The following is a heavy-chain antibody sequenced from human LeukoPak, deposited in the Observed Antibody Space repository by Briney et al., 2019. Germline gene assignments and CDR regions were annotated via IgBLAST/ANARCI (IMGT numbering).Heavy chain of an antibody. J-gene: IGHJ4*02. CDR3: ARLRRSVMFD. CDR1: GGSISSSSYY. Sequence: PSETLSLTCTVSGGSISSSSYYWGWIRQPPGKGLEWIGTIYYSGSTYYNPSLKNRVTISVDTSKNQFSLKLSSVTAADTAVYYCARLRRSVMFDWGQGTLVTVSS. V-gene: IGHV4-39*01. CDR2: IYYSGST. D-gene: IGHD3-16*01.